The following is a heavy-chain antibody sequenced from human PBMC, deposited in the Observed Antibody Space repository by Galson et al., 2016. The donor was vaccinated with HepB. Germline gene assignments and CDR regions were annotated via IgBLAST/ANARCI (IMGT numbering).Heavy chain of an antibody. V-gene: IGHV5-51*01. Sequence: QSRAEVTKPGESLKISCKGSGYSFTRYWIGWVRQMPGKGLEWMGNFYPGDSDTRYSPSFQGQVTMSGDKSISTAYLQWSSLKAADTAMYYCARAGMWSLDPYYFDYWGQGTLVTVSS. D-gene: IGHD2-21*01. CDR3: ARAGMWSLDPYYFDY. J-gene: IGHJ4*02. CDR1: GYSFTRYW. CDR2: FYPGDSDT.